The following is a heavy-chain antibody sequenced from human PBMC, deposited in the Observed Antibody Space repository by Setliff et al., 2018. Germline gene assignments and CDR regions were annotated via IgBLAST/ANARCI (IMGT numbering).Heavy chain of an antibody. CDR1: GYTFTSQD. CDR2: MNPNNGKT. D-gene: IGHD1-26*01. Sequence: ASVKVSCKTSGYTFTSQDINWVRQATGQGLEWMGWMNPNNGKTGCVQKFQGRLTMTRNTSISTAYLELSSLRSDDTGVYYCATVVRGGTSRTSYYYYYMDVWGKGTTFTVSS. CDR3: ATVVRGGTSRTSYYYYYMDV. J-gene: IGHJ6*03. V-gene: IGHV1-8*01.